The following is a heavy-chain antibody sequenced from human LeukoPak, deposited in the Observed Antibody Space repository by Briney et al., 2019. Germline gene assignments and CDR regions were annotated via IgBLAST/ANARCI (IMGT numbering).Heavy chain of an antibody. J-gene: IGHJ4*02. CDR1: GFTFSSYS. D-gene: IGHD3-22*01. CDR3: AREDSSGYPDY. CDR2: ISSSSSTI. Sequence: GGSLRLSCAASGFTFSSYSMNWVRQAPGKGLEWVSYISSSSSTIYYADSVKDRFTISRDNAKNSLYLQMNSLRAEDTAVYYCAREDSSGYPDYWGQGTLVTVSS. V-gene: IGHV3-48*01.